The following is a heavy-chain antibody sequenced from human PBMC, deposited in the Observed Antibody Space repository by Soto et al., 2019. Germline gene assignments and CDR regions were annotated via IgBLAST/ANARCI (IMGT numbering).Heavy chain of an antibody. CDR1: GFIFTNYG. Sequence: GGSLRLSCAASGFIFTNYGMNWVRQAPGKGLEWVSVIGGRGNSAYYADSVQGRFTISRDNSKNTLSLQMSSLTADDTAIYYCVREGRGSFDFWGRGTMVTVPS. CDR2: IGGRGNSA. CDR3: VREGRGSFDF. J-gene: IGHJ3*01. V-gene: IGHV3-23*01. D-gene: IGHD5-12*01.